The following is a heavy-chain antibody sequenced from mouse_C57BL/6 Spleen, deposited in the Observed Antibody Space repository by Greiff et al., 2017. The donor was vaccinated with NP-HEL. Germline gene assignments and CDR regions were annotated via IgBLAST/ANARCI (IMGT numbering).Heavy chain of an antibody. J-gene: IGHJ1*03. D-gene: IGHD4-1*01. CDR3: ARDGVGPWYFDV. CDR1: GFTFSDYY. CDR2: INYDGSST. V-gene: IGHV5-16*01. Sequence: EVKLVESEGGLVQPGSSMKLSCTASGFTFSDYYMAWVRQVPEKGLEWVANINYDGSSTYYLDSLKSRFIISRDNAKNILYLQMSSLKSEDTATYYCARDGVGPWYFDVWGTGTTVTVSS.